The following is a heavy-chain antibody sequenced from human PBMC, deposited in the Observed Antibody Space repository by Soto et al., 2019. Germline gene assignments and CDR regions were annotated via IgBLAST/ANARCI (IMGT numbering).Heavy chain of an antibody. Sequence: PSETLSLTCTVSGGSISSGDYYWSWIRQPPGKGLEWIGYIYYSGSTYYNPSLKSRVTISVETSKNQFSLNLRSATAADTAIYYCATMLNSAYYRPEADYYFYGMDVWGQGTAVTVSS. CDR1: GGSISSGDYY. D-gene: IGHD3-22*01. J-gene: IGHJ6*02. V-gene: IGHV4-30-4*01. CDR2: IYYSGST. CDR3: ATMLNSAYYRPEADYYFYGMDV.